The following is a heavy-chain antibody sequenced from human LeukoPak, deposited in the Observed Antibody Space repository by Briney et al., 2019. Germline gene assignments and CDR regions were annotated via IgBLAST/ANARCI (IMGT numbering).Heavy chain of an antibody. Sequence: ASVKVSCKASGYTFSDYYIHWVRQAAGQGLEWMAWINPNSGGTYYAQNFHDRITLTRDTSISTAYMELSRLRSDDTAIYYCARANALYCSSTSCLFDHWGQGTLVTVSS. CDR1: GYTFSDYY. CDR3: ARANALYCSSTSCLFDH. D-gene: IGHD2-2*01. V-gene: IGHV1-2*02. J-gene: IGHJ4*02. CDR2: INPNSGGT.